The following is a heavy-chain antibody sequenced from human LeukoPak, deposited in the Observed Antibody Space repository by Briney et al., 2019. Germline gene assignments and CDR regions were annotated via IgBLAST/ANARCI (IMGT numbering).Heavy chain of an antibody. CDR2: IFPSLGLA. Sequence: GSSVKVSCKSSGGTFSSYAISWVRQAPGQGLEWMGRIFPSLGLANYAQKFQGRVTMTTDTSTTTAFMELRSLRSDDTAVYYCARGPGTVVTRGDFWGQGTLVTVSS. J-gene: IGHJ4*02. CDR1: GGTFSSYA. D-gene: IGHD2-21*02. V-gene: IGHV1-69*04. CDR3: ARGPGTVVTRGDF.